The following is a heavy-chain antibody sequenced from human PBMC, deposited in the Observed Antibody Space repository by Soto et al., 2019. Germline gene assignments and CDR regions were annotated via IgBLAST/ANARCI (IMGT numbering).Heavy chain of an antibody. V-gene: IGHV3-30-3*01. Sequence: GGSLRLSCAASGFTFSSYAMHWVRQAPGKGLEWVAVISYDGSNKYYADSVKGRFTISRDNSKNTLYLQMNSLRAEDTAVYYCARDLVRAAVAVGAFDIWGQGTMVTVSS. CDR2: ISYDGSNK. CDR3: ARDLVRAAVAVGAFDI. D-gene: IGHD6-19*01. J-gene: IGHJ3*02. CDR1: GFTFSSYA.